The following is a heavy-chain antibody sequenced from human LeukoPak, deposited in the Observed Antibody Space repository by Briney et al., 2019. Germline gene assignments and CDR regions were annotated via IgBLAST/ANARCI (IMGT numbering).Heavy chain of an antibody. Sequence: SETLSLTCAASGFSISSYYWSWVRQPPGKGLEWVGSIYYTGSTNYNASLKSRVTISVGTSKTRLSLTLSSVTAADTAVYYCARDRDRSGYYYWGQGTLVTVSS. CDR1: GFSISSYY. CDR2: IYYTGST. V-gene: IGHV4-59*01. D-gene: IGHD3-22*01. CDR3: ARDRDRSGYYY. J-gene: IGHJ4*02.